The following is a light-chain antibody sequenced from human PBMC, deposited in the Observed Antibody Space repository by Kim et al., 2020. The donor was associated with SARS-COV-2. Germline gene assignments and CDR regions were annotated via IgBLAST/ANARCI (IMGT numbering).Light chain of an antibody. CDR3: QARDTSSAHYV. Sequence: SYELTQPPSVSVAPGETARISCGGNSIGSKSVHWYQRKPGQAPVLVISYDSDRPSGIPERFSGSNSGNSATLTISRVEVGDEADYYCQARDTSSAHYVFGTGTKVTVL. CDR1: SIGSKS. V-gene: IGLV3-21*04. J-gene: IGLJ1*01. CDR2: YDS.